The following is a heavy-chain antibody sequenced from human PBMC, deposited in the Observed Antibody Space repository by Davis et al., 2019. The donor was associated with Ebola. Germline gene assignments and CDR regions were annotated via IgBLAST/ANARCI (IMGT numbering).Heavy chain of an antibody. CDR3: VREGYCSGGSCYSGDWFDP. Sequence: PSETLSLTCAVSGYSISSGYYWGWIRQPPGKGLEWIGSIYHSGSTYYNPSLKSRVTISVDTSKNQFSLKLSSVTAADTAVYYCVREGYCSGGSCYSGDWFDPWGQGTLVTVSS. J-gene: IGHJ5*02. V-gene: IGHV4-38-2*02. CDR2: IYHSGST. CDR1: GYSISSGYY. D-gene: IGHD2-15*01.